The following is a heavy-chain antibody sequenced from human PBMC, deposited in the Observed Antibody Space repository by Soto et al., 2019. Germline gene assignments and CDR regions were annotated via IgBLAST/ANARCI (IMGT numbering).Heavy chain of an antibody. V-gene: IGHV1-3*01. J-gene: IGHJ4*02. Sequence: QVQLVQSGAEVKKPGASVKVSCKASGYTFTSYAMHWVRQAPGQRLEWMGWINAGNGNTKYSQKFHGRVTITRDTSASIAYMELSSLRSEDTAVYYCARENYDILTGYYTFDYWGQGTLVTVSS. CDR1: GYTFTSYA. D-gene: IGHD3-9*01. CDR3: ARENYDILTGYYTFDY. CDR2: INAGNGNT.